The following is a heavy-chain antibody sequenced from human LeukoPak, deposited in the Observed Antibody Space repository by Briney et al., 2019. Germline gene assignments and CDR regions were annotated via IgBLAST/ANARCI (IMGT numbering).Heavy chain of an antibody. Sequence: GGSLRLSCAASGFTFSSYAITSARQPPGDGLEWVSSISGSSTSTYYTASVRSMFTISRNNYENTLYLQMNSLRAEDTAVYYCAKVRNSSGSDYWGQGTLVTVSS. J-gene: IGHJ4*02. V-gene: IGHV3-23*01. CDR3: AKVRNSSGSDY. D-gene: IGHD6-19*01. CDR1: GFTFSSYA. CDR2: ISGSSTST.